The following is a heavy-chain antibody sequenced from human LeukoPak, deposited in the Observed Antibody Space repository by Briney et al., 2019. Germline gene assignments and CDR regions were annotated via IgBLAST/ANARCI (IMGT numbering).Heavy chain of an antibody. CDR1: GYTLTELS. J-gene: IGHJ4*02. Sequence: WASVKVSCKVSGYTLTELSMHWVRQAPGKGLEWMGGFDPEDGETIYAQKFQGRVTMTEDTSTDTAYMELSSLRSEDTAVYYCATAVVAAAPYYFDYWGQGTLVTVSS. V-gene: IGHV1-24*01. D-gene: IGHD6-13*01. CDR2: FDPEDGET. CDR3: ATAVVAAAPYYFDY.